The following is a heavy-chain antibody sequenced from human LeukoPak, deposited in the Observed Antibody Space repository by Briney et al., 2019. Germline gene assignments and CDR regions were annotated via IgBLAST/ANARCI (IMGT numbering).Heavy chain of an antibody. Sequence: ASVKVSCKAPGYTLSGYGISWVRQAPGQGLEWVGWITTYNGEKKYSEKFQGRVTMTTDTSTSTYYMEMTSLRTDDTAIYYCARDCSNGVCYPRDYWGQGTLVSVST. CDR2: ITTYNGEK. CDR3: ARDCSNGVCYPRDY. CDR1: GYTLSGYG. J-gene: IGHJ4*02. V-gene: IGHV1-18*01. D-gene: IGHD2-8*01.